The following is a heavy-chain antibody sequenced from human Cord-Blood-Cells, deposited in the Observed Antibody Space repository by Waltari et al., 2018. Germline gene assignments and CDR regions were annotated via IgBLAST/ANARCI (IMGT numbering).Heavy chain of an antibody. CDR2: INHSGST. Sequence: QVQLQQWGAGLLKPPETLSLTCAVYGGSFSGYYWSWIRQPPGKGMEWIGEINHSGSTNYNPSLKSRVTISVDTSKNQFSLKLSSVTAADTAVYYCASLGTTVTTDYYYYMDVWGKGTTVTVSS. J-gene: IGHJ6*03. CDR1: GGSFSGYY. CDR3: ASLGTTVTTDYYYYMDV. V-gene: IGHV4-34*01. D-gene: IGHD4-17*01.